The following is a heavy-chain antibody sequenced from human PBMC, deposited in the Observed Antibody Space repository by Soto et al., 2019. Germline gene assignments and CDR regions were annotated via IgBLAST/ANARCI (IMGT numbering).Heavy chain of an antibody. V-gene: IGHV1-69*01. CDR1: GGMLYSSA. CDR2: IVPMNGST. Sequence: QVQLVQSGAEVKKPGSSVRVSCKASGGMLYSSAINWGRQAPGQGLEWMGGIVPMNGSTKYAQEFLGRVTISADASATTAYMDLSGLKSEDTAVYYCSFAPNWTGQLTRYWGRGTQVTVSS. CDR3: SFAPNWTGQLTRY. J-gene: IGHJ4*02. D-gene: IGHD1-1*01.